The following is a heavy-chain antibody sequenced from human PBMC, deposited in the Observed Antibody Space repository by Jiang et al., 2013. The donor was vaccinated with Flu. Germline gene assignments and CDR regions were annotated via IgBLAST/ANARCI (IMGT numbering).Heavy chain of an antibody. CDR3: AREGGSYGDY. Sequence: CAASGFTFSSYAMHWVRQAPGKGLEWVAVISYDGSKKYYADSVKGRFTISRDNSKNMLYLQMNSLRTEDTAVYYCAREGGSYGDYWGQGTPGHRLL. J-gene: IGHJ4*02. D-gene: IGHD1-26*01. V-gene: IGHV3-30-3*01. CDR1: GFTFSSYA. CDR2: ISYDGSKK.